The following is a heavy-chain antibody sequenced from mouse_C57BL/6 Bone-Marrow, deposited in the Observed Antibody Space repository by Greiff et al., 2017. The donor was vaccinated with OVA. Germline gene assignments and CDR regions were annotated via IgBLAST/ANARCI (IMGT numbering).Heavy chain of an antibody. V-gene: IGHV14-4*01. CDR2: IDPENGDT. CDR3: TTLSMDY. CDR1: GFNIKDDY. Sequence: VQLQQSGAELVRPGASVKLSCTASGFNIKDDYMHWVKQRPEQGPEWIGWIDPENGDTEYASKFQGKATITADTSSNTAYLQLSSLTSEDTAVYYCTTLSMDYWGQGTSVTVSS. J-gene: IGHJ4*01.